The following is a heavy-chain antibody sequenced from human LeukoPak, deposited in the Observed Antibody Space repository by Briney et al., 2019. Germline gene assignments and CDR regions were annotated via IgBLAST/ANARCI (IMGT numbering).Heavy chain of an antibody. J-gene: IGHJ6*03. V-gene: IGHV4-39*07. D-gene: IGHD6-19*01. CDR2: IYYSGST. Sequence: SETLSLTCTVSGGSISSSSYYWGWIRQPPGKGLEWIGSIYYSGSTYYNPSLKSRVTISVDTSKNQFSLKLSSVTAADTAVYYCASQLSSGWYFKYYYYYMDVWGKGTTVTISS. CDR1: GGSISSSSYY. CDR3: ASQLSSGWYFKYYYYYMDV.